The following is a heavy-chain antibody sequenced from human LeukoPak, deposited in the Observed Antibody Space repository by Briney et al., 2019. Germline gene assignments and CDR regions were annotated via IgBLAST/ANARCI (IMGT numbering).Heavy chain of an antibody. D-gene: IGHD5-18*01. Sequence: SVKVSCKASGGTFSSYAISWVRQAPGQGLEWMGRIIPIFGTANYAQKYQGRVTITTDESTSTAYMELSSLRSEDTAVYYCARETAMAKSYYYYYMDVWGKGTTVTVSS. V-gene: IGHV1-69*05. CDR2: IIPIFGTA. CDR1: GGTFSSYA. J-gene: IGHJ6*03. CDR3: ARETAMAKSYYYYYMDV.